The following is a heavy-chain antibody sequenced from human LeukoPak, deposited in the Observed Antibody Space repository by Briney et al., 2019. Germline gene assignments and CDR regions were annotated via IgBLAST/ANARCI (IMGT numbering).Heavy chain of an antibody. V-gene: IGHV3-13*01. CDR1: GFTFSSYD. J-gene: IGHJ6*02. D-gene: IGHD3-3*01. CDR3: ARGRDFWSGYSAHYYGMDV. Sequence: GGSLRLSCAASGFTFSSYDMPWVRQATGKGLEWVSAIGTAGDTYYPGSVKGRFTISRENAKNSLYLQMNSLRAGDTAVYYCARGRDFWSGYSAHYYGMDVWGQGTTVTVSS. CDR2: IGTAGDT.